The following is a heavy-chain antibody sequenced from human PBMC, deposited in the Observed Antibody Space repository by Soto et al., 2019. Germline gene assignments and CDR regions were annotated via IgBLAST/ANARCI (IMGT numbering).Heavy chain of an antibody. Sequence: SETLSLTCTVSGGSVSSGNYYWSWIRQPPGKGLDWIGNIYYSGSTNYNPSLKSRVTMSVDMSRNQFSLKLSSMTAADTAVYYCARMSVTARNWFDPWGQGTLVTVSS. D-gene: IGHD1-20*01. CDR2: IYYSGST. V-gene: IGHV4-61*01. CDR3: ARMSVTARNWFDP. CDR1: GGSVSSGNYY. J-gene: IGHJ5*02.